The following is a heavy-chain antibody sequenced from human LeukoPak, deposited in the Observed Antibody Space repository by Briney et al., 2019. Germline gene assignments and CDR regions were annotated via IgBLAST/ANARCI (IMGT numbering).Heavy chain of an antibody. V-gene: IGHV3-48*03. J-gene: IGHJ4*02. CDR3: ARMRPELAY. CDR1: GFTFSSYE. D-gene: IGHD6-6*01. CDR2: ISSSGGTI. Sequence: GGSLRLSCAASGFTFSSYEMNGVRQAPGKGLDWISYISSSGGTIYYADALKGLCTISRDNAKNSVYLQMNSLRAEETAVYYFARMRPELAYCGQGTLVTVYS.